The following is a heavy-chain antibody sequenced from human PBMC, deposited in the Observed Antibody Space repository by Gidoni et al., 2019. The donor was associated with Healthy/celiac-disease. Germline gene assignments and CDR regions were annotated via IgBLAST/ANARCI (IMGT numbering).Heavy chain of an antibody. J-gene: IGHJ4*02. Sequence: EVQLLESGGGLVQPGGSLRLSCAASGFTFSSYAMSWVRQAPGKGLEWVSASSGSGGSTYYADSVKGRFTISRDNSKNTLYLQMNSLRAEDTAVYYCAKASALRFLESDYWGQGTLVTVSS. CDR2: SSGSGGST. CDR3: AKASALRFLESDY. D-gene: IGHD3-3*01. V-gene: IGHV3-23*01. CDR1: GFTFSSYA.